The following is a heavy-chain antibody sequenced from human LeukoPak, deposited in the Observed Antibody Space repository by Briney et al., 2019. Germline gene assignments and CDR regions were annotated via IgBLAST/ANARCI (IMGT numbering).Heavy chain of an antibody. V-gene: IGHV3-15*01. CDR3: AKVSWVAGKDYFDF. J-gene: IGHJ4*02. CDR1: EFTFTYAS. Sequence: PGGSLRLSCAASEFTFTYASMSWVRQAPGKGLEWVGHIKSKTDGGTTDYAAPVKGRFTISRDDSKNTLYLQMNSLKTEDTAVYYCAKVSWVAGKDYFDFWGQGTLVTVSS. CDR2: IKSKTDGGTT. D-gene: IGHD6-19*01.